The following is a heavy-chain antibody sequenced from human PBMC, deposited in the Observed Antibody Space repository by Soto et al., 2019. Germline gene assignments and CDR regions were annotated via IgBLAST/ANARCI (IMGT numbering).Heavy chain of an antibody. D-gene: IGHD3-3*01. V-gene: IGHV1-2*02. CDR2: INPATGAA. CDR1: GYPVTAYY. Sequence: QLHLVPAGAVVKKPGASVTVSCSASGYPVTAYYMHWVRQAPGRGLEWMGGINPATGAATYTQTFQGGVTMTRDASTSTVFMELSGLTSEDTAVFYCARGVVVGVAGSAAFDMWGQGTVVTVSS. CDR3: ARGVVVGVAGSAAFDM. J-gene: IGHJ3*02.